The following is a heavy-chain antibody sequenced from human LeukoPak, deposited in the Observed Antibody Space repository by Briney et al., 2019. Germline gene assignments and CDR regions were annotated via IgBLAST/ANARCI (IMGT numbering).Heavy chain of an antibody. CDR3: VRVPYGDPPSYYYYYMDV. V-gene: IGHV1-18*01. CDR2: ISAYNGNT. Sequence: GASVKVSCKASGYTFTSYGISWVRQAPGQGLEWMGWISAYNGNTNYAQKLQGRVTMTTDTSTSTAYMELRSLRSDDTAVYYCVRVPYGDPPSYYYYYMDVWGKGTTVTVSS. J-gene: IGHJ6*03. D-gene: IGHD4-17*01. CDR1: GYTFTSYG.